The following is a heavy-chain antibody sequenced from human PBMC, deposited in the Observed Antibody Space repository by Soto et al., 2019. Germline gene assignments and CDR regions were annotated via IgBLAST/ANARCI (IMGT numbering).Heavy chain of an antibody. CDR1: GYTFTSYG. Sequence: QVQLVQSGAEVKKPGASVKVSCKASGYTFTSYGISWVRQAPGQGLEWMGWISAYNGNTNYAQKLKGRVTMTTDTSTSTAYMELRSLRSDDTAVYYCARDGSCSSTRCYTYDYYYGMDVWGQGTTVTVSS. V-gene: IGHV1-18*01. CDR2: ISAYNGNT. J-gene: IGHJ6*02. D-gene: IGHD2-2*02. CDR3: ARDGSCSSTRCYTYDYYYGMDV.